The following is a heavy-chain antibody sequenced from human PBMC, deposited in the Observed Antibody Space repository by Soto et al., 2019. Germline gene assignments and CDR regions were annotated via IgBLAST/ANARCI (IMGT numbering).Heavy chain of an antibody. Sequence: QPGGSLRLSCSVSGFNLTFYTMNWFRQAPGKGLEWIAVMSFDGSIKYYADSVKGRFTISRDNAKNTLYLQMNSLRAEDTAVYYCATIAVPPAFDIWGQGTMVTVS. CDR2: MSFDGSIK. CDR1: GFNLTFYT. J-gene: IGHJ3*02. CDR3: ATIAVPPAFDI. V-gene: IGHV3-30*03. D-gene: IGHD6-19*01.